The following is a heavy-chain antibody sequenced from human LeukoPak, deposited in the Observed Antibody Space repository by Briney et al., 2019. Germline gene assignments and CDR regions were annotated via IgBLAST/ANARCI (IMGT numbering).Heavy chain of an antibody. CDR3: ASFAARPSAFDI. D-gene: IGHD6-6*01. CDR2: IYYSGST. J-gene: IGHJ3*02. CDR1: GGSISSYY. Sequence: PSDTLSLTCTVSGGSISSYYWSWLRQPPGKGLEWIGYIYYSGSTNYNPSLKRRVTISVDTSKNQFSLKLSSVTAADTAVYYCASFAARPSAFDIWGQGTMVTVSS. V-gene: IGHV4-59*07.